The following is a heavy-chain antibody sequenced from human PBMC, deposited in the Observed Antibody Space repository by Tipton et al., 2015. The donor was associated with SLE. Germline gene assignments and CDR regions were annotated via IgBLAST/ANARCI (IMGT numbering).Heavy chain of an antibody. CDR1: GFTFSNNW. Sequence: AVSGFTFSNNWMAWVRQAPGKGLEWVAHIREDGSENFYVDSVRGRFAISRDNAQNSLYLHMNSLRAEDTAVYYCAKNRGYNYESDSFNVWGQGTLVTVSS. D-gene: IGHD5-24*01. CDR3: AKNRGYNYESDSFNV. CDR2: IREDGSEN. J-gene: IGHJ3*01. V-gene: IGHV3-7*01.